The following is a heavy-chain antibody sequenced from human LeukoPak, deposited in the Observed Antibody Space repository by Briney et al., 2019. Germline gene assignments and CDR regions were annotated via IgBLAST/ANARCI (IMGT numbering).Heavy chain of an antibody. CDR3: ARLDRPSQYSSSWYYPEYYYYYYMDV. J-gene: IGHJ6*03. CDR2: IYHSGST. V-gene: IGHV4-59*12. CDR1: GGSISTYY. Sequence: PSETLSLTCTVSGGSISTYYWSWIRQPPGKGLEWIGYIYHSGSTKYNPSLKSRVTISVDTSKNQFSLKLSSVTAADTAVYYCARLDRPSQYSSSWYYPEYYYYYYMDVWGKGTTVTVSS. D-gene: IGHD6-13*01.